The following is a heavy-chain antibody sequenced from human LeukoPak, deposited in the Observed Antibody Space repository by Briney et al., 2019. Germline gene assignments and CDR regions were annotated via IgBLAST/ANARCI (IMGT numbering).Heavy chain of an antibody. J-gene: IGHJ4*02. V-gene: IGHV1-18*01. Sequence: GSVQVSCKASGYTFTSYGISGVRQAPGQGLEWMGWISAYNGNTNYAQKLQGRVTMTTDTSTSPAYMELRSLRCDDTAVYYCASPGDYGDYWLDYWGQGTLVTVSS. CDR3: ASPGDYGDYWLDY. D-gene: IGHD4-17*01. CDR1: GYTFTSYG. CDR2: ISAYNGNT.